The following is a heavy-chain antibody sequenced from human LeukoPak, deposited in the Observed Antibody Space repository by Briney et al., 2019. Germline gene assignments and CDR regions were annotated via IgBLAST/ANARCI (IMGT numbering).Heavy chain of an antibody. V-gene: IGHV3-7*01. CDR2: INPDGSDK. J-gene: IGHJ4*02. CDR1: EFSFRNYW. Sequence: GGSLRLSCAASEFSFRNYWMSWVRQAPGKGLEWVANINPDGSDKYYVDSIKGRFTISRDNAKNSLCLQMDSLRAEDTAVYYCARAGTAGSVDYWGQGTLVTVSS. CDR3: ARAGTAGSVDY. D-gene: IGHD6-13*01.